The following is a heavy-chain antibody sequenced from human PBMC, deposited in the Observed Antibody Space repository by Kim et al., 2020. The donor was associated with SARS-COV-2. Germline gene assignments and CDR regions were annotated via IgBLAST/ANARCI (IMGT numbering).Heavy chain of an antibody. V-gene: IGHV4-34*01. CDR3: ARVPLIVVVPAAILPYYGMDV. CDR1: GGSFSGYY. J-gene: IGHJ6*02. D-gene: IGHD2-2*02. CDR2: INHSGST. Sequence: SETLSLTCAVYGGSFSGYYWSWIRQPPGKGLEWIGEINHSGSTNYNPSLKSRVTISVDTSKNQFSLKLSSVTAADTAVYYCARVPLIVVVPAAILPYYGMDVWGQGTTVTVSS.